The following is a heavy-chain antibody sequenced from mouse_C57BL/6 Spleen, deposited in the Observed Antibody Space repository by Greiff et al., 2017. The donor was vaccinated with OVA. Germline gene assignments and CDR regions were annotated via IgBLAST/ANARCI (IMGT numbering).Heavy chain of an antibody. V-gene: IGHV1-42*01. CDR3: ARSGHYYGSSDY. Sequence: DVKLQESGPELVKPGASVKISCKASGYSFTGYYMNWVKQSPEKSLEWIGEINPSTGGTTYNQKLKAKATLTVDKSSSTAYMQLKSLTSEDSAVYSCARSGHYYGSSDYWGQGTTLTVSS. D-gene: IGHD1-1*01. CDR1: GYSFTGYY. J-gene: IGHJ2*01. CDR2: INPSTGGT.